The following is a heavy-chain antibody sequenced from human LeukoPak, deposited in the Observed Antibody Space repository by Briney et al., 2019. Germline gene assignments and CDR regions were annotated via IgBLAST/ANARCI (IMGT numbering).Heavy chain of an antibody. V-gene: IGHV4-4*02. CDR3: ARVVPAAGTQGESVRAFDI. Sequence: PSETLSLTCAVSGGSISSSNWWSWVRQPPGKGLEWIGEIYHSGSTNYNPSLKSRVTISVDTSKNQFSLKLSSVTAADTAVYYCARVVPAAGTQGESVRAFDIWGQGTMVTASS. J-gene: IGHJ3*02. CDR1: GGSISSSNW. CDR2: IYHSGST. D-gene: IGHD6-13*01.